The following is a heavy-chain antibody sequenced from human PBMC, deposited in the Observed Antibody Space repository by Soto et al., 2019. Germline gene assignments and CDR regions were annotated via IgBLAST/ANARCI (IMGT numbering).Heavy chain of an antibody. J-gene: IGHJ5*02. Sequence: PSETLSLTCTVSGGSISSGGYYWSWIRQHPGKGLEWIGYIYYSGSTYYNPSLKSRVTISVDTSKNQFSLKLSSVTAADTAVYYCARGEAVADNWFDPWGQGTLVTVSS. V-gene: IGHV4-31*03. CDR3: ARGEAVADNWFDP. CDR2: IYYSGST. CDR1: GGSISSGGYY. D-gene: IGHD6-19*01.